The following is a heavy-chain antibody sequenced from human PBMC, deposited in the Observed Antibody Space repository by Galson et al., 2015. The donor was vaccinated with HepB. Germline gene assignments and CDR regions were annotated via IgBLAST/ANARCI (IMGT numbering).Heavy chain of an antibody. CDR2: ISSSGGTI. V-gene: IGHV3-48*03. CDR3: ARDTAGAFDI. CDR1: GFTFSRYE. D-gene: IGHD4-17*01. J-gene: IGHJ3*02. Sequence: SLRLSCAASGFTFSRYEMNWVRQAPGKGLEWVSYISSSGGTIHYADSVKGRFTISRDNAKNSLYLQMNGLRAGDTAVYYCARDTAGAFDIWGQGTMVTVSP.